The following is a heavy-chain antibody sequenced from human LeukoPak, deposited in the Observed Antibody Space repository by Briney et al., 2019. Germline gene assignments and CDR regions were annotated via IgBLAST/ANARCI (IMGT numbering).Heavy chain of an antibody. D-gene: IGHD3-3*02. J-gene: IGHJ6*03. Sequence: PGGSLRLSCAASGFSFSKFAMHWVRQAPGRGLESVSGISYNGDGTYYANSVKGRFTISRDNSKRTLYLQVGSLRVEDMGVYYCARGHFWSGYTYQDYFYYMDVWGKGTAVTVS. CDR1: GFSFSKFA. CDR2: ISYNGDGT. CDR3: ARGHFWSGYTYQDYFYYMDV. V-gene: IGHV3-64*01.